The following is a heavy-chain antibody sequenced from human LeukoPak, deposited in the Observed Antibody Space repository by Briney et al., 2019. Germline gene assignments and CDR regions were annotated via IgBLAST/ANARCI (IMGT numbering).Heavy chain of an antibody. D-gene: IGHD6-13*01. J-gene: IGHJ4*02. Sequence: SGGSLRLSCAASGFTFGYYSLNWVRQAPGKGLEWVSYISSSSSTIYYADSVKGRFTISRDNAMNSLFLQMNSLRDEDTAVYYCARGGGSSSWYTDYWGQGTLVTVSS. V-gene: IGHV3-48*02. CDR3: ARGGGSSSWYTDY. CDR2: ISSSSSTI. CDR1: GFTFGYYS.